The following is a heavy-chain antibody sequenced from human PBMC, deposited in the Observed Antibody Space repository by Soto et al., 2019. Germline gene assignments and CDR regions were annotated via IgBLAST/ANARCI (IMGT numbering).Heavy chain of an antibody. J-gene: IGHJ5*02. CDR1: GGSISEKY. CDR2: IFANGHT. CDR3: VASLAASGLNWLDP. V-gene: IGHV4-4*07. Sequence: SETLSLTCIISGGSISEKYWNWVRQPPGKGLEWIGLIFANGHTDYNPSLKSRVTMSVDASKNQFSLRLTSMTAADTAVYYCVASLAASGLNWLDPWGRGTLVTVSS. D-gene: IGHD6-13*01.